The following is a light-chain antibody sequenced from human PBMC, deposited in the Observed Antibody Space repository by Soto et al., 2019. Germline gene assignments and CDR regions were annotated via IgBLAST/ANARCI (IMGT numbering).Light chain of an antibody. V-gene: IGKV3-20*01. CDR2: AAS. J-gene: IGKJ4*01. CDR1: QGIAGSY. Sequence: EIVLTQSPGTLSLSPGERATLSCRASQGIAGSYLAWYRQNPGQPPRRLIYAASNRATGIPDRFSGSESGTDFNLTISRLEPEDFAVYYCQHYGSSPLTFGGGTKVDIK. CDR3: QHYGSSPLT.